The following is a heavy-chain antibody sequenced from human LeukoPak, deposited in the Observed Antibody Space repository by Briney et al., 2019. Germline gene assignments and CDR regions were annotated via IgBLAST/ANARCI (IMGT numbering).Heavy chain of an antibody. CDR2: FSATDGSA. CDR3: ATENGDYTFDY. J-gene: IGHJ4*02. Sequence: GGSLRLSCAVSGFTVSSYGMTWVRQAPGKGLEWVSAFSATDGSAQYAESVKGRFTISRDNSKNSLYLQMNSLRAEDTALYYCATENGDYTFDYWGQGTLVTVSS. CDR1: GFTVSSYG. D-gene: IGHD4-17*01. V-gene: IGHV3-23*01.